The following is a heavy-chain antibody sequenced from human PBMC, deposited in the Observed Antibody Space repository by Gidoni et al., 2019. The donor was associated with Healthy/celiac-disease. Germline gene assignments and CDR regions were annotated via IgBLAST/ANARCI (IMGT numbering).Heavy chain of an antibody. CDR1: GFTFSSYG. D-gene: IGHD6-19*01. V-gene: IGHV3-33*01. J-gene: IGHJ4*02. CDR2: IWYDGSNK. CDR3: ARDGSPSGWYVNYFDY. Sequence: QVQLVESGGGVVQPGRSLRLPCAASGFTFSSYGMHWVRQAPGKGLEWVAVIWYDGSNKYYADSVKGRFTISRDNSKNTLYLQMNSLRAEDTAVYYCARDGSPSGWYVNYFDYWGQGTLVTVSS.